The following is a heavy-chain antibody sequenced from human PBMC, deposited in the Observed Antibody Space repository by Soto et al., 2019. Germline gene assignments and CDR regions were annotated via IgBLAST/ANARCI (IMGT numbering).Heavy chain of an antibody. CDR2: IYYSGRT. CDR3: ARQRTTVVTQAYFDH. D-gene: IGHD2-21*02. Sequence: PSETLSLTCIVSGESISSSSYYWGWIRQPPGKGLEWIGSIYYSGRTYYNPSFKSRVTISIDTPKNQFSLKLGSVTATDTAVYYCARQRTTVVTQAYFDHWGQGALVTVS. CDR1: GESISSSSYY. V-gene: IGHV4-39*01. J-gene: IGHJ4*02.